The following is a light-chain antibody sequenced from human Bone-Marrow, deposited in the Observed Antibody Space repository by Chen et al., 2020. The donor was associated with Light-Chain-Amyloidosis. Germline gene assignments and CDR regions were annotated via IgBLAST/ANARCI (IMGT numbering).Light chain of an antibody. V-gene: IGKV1-5*01. CDR2: DAS. CDR3: QQYNSYSVT. CDR1: QSISSW. Sequence: IQMTQSPSTLSASVGDRVTITCRASQSISSWLAWYQQKPGKAPKLLIYDASSLESGVPSRFSGSGSGTEFTLTISCLQPDDFATYYCQQYNSYSVTFGQGTRLEIK. J-gene: IGKJ5*01.